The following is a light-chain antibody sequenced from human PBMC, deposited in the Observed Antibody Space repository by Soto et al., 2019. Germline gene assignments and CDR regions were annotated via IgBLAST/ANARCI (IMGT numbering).Light chain of an antibody. V-gene: IGKV3-11*01. CDR1: QSVSGY. CDR2: DAS. Sequence: EIVLTQSPATLSLSPGERATLSCRASQSVSGYLAWYQHRPGQAPRLLIFDASNRATGIPARFSGSGSGTDLTLPISSLQPEDSAVYYCHQRSNWPPFTFGQGTKLEMK. J-gene: IGKJ2*01. CDR3: HQRSNWPPFT.